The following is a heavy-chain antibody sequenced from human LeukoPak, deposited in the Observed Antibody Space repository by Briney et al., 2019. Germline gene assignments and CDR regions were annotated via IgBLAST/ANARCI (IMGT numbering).Heavy chain of an antibody. CDR1: GFTFNNYA. CDR3: ARWGNDYSQFDS. J-gene: IGHJ4*02. Sequence: GGSLRLSCAASGFTFNNYAMTWVRQAPGKGLEWVSVVSGSGDNTNYADSVKGRFTISRDNSKNTLFLQMNRLRTEDTAVYFCARWGNDYSQFDSWGQGTLVTVS. D-gene: IGHD4-11*01. CDR2: VSGSGDNT. V-gene: IGHV3-23*01.